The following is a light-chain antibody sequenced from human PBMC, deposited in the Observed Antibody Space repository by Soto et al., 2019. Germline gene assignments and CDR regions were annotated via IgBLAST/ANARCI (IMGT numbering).Light chain of an antibody. CDR1: QSISSY. CDR3: QQSYTTPWT. CDR2: TTS. V-gene: IGKV1-39*01. Sequence: DIQMTQSPSSLSASVGDRVTITCRASQSISSYFNWYQRKPGKAPDLLIYTTSNLQSGVPSRFSGSGSGTHFTLTISSLQPEDFATYFCQQSYTTPWTFRQGTKVDIK. J-gene: IGKJ1*01.